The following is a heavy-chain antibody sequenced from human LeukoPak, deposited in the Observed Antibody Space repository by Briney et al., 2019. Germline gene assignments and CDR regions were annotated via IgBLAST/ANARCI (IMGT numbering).Heavy chain of an antibody. CDR2: ISGGGGST. Sequence: GGPLRLSCAASGFTFNNYAMSWVRQAPGRGLEWVSGISGGGGSTYYADSLKGRFTISRDNSKNTLYLQMNSLRAEDTAVYYCAKMMKIISSWFDPWGQGTLVTVSS. V-gene: IGHV3-23*01. CDR3: AKMMKIISSWFDP. CDR1: GFTFNNYA. D-gene: IGHD3-16*01. J-gene: IGHJ5*02.